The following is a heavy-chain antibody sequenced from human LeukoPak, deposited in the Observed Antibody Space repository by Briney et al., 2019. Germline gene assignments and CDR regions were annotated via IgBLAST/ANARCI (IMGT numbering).Heavy chain of an antibody. CDR1: GRSVINTNW. J-gene: IGHJ4*02. V-gene: IGHV4/OR15-8*01. CDR2: VHLDGRT. D-gene: IGHD3-3*01. Sequence: SETLSLTCGVSGRSVINTNWWTWVRQPPGKGLEWIGEVHLDGRTNYNPSLESRLTMSVDVSENQVSLKLTSVTAADTAVYYCAREGGFYRSLDYSGQGTLVTVSS. CDR3: AREGGFYRSLDY.